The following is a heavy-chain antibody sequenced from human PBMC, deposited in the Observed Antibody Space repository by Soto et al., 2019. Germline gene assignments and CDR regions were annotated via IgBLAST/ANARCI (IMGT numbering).Heavy chain of an antibody. D-gene: IGHD6-19*01. CDR1: GYTFTRYG. CDR2: ISAYNGNT. Sequence: ASVKVSCKASGYTFTRYGISWVRQAPGQGLEWMGWISAYNGNTNYAQKLQGRVTMTTDTSTSTAYMELRSLRSDDTAVYYCARAYSSGWYFDYWGQGTLVTVSS. CDR3: ARAYSSGWYFDY. V-gene: IGHV1-18*01. J-gene: IGHJ4*02.